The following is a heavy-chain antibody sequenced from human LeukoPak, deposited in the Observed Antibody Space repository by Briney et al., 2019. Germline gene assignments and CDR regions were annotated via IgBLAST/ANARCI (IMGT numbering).Heavy chain of an antibody. CDR2: INAGTGQT. CDR1: GGTFSSYA. CDR3: ARALVYYGAGSYLHY. Sequence: ASVKVSCKASGGTFSSYAISWVRQAPGQRLEWMGWINAGTGQTDHSQKFQGRVSITRDTPASTAYMELSGLRSEDTAVYYCARALVYYGAGSYLHYWGQGTLVTVSS. V-gene: IGHV1-3*01. J-gene: IGHJ4*02. D-gene: IGHD3-10*01.